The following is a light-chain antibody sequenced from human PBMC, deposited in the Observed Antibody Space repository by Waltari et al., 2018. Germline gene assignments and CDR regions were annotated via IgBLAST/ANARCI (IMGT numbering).Light chain of an antibody. V-gene: IGKV1-12*01. CDR3: QQVNSFPAT. CDR2: GAS. J-gene: IGKJ4*01. CDR1: QIIRNW. Sequence: DIQMTQSPSSVSAFVGDRVTITCRASQIIRNWLAWYQQKPGKAPKLLIYGASDLHSGVPSRFSGSGAGTDFTLTISSLQAEDFATYYCQQVNSFPATFGGGTTVEIK.